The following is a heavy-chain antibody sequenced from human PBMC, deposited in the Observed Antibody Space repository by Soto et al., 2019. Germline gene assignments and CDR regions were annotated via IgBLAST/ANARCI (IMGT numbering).Heavy chain of an antibody. CDR3: AREEHSYYYYTDV. CDR2: IYYSGSS. D-gene: IGHD1-26*01. V-gene: IGHV4-31*03. CDR1: GGSISSGGYY. Sequence: QVQLQESGPGLVKPSQTLSLTCTVSGGSISSGGYYWSWIRQHPGKGLEWIGYIYYSGSSYYNPSLKSRVTISVDTSKNQFSLKLRSVTAADTAVYYCAREEHSYYYYTDVWGKGTTVTVSS. J-gene: IGHJ6*03.